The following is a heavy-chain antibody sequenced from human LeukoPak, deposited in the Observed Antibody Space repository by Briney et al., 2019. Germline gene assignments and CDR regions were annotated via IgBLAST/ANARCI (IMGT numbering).Heavy chain of an antibody. Sequence: GGSLRLSCAASGFTFSSNGMCWVRQAPGKGREGVAVIWYDGSNKYYADSVKGRFTISRDNSKNTLYLEMNSLRGEDTAVYYCARSVGATTDWFDPWGQGTQVIVSS. V-gene: IGHV3-33*01. CDR3: ARSVGATTDWFDP. CDR2: IWYDGSNK. J-gene: IGHJ5*02. CDR1: GFTFSSNG. D-gene: IGHD1-26*01.